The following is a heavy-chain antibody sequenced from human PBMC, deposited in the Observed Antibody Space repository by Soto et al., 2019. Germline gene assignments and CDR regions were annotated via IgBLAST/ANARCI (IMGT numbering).Heavy chain of an antibody. V-gene: IGHV3-48*01. CDR1: GFTFSSHS. Sequence: EVQLVESGGGLVQPGGSLRLSCAASGFTFSSHSMNWVRRAPGKGQEWVSYISSSTRTIYYADSVKGRFTVSRDNAKNSLYLQMNSLRAEDTAVYYCARDDEMGYFDYWGQGTLVTVSS. CDR3: ARDDEMGYFDY. J-gene: IGHJ4*02. CDR2: ISSSTRTI. D-gene: IGHD3-16*01.